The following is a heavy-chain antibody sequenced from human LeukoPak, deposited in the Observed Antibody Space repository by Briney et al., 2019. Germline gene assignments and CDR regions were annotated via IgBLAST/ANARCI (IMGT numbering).Heavy chain of an antibody. CDR1: GFTFSDYY. Sequence: GGSLRLSCAACGFTFSDYYMSWSRRDPGKGLGGVSYISTSGNCTKDADSVKGRFTISRDNAKNSLFLLMTSLRVEDTAVYYCARPRIAWSTHWYFEGWGRGTLSLSP. CDR3: ARPRIAWSTHWYFEG. D-gene: IGHD3-9*01. V-gene: IGHV3-11*03. J-gene: IGHJ2*01. CDR2: ISTSGNCT.